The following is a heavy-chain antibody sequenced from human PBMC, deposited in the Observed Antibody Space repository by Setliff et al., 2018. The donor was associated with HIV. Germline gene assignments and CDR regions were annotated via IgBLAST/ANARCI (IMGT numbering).Heavy chain of an antibody. CDR2: IFYSGST. Sequence: SETLSLTCTVSGGSIGSHYWSWIRQPPGKGLDWIGYIFYSGSTKYNPSLESRVTISVDTSKNQFSLRLSSVTAADTAVYFCARRKGAGQRPYYYYMDVWGKGTTVTAP. CDR3: ARRKGAGQRPYYYYMDV. J-gene: IGHJ6*03. V-gene: IGHV4-59*11. CDR1: GGSIGSHY.